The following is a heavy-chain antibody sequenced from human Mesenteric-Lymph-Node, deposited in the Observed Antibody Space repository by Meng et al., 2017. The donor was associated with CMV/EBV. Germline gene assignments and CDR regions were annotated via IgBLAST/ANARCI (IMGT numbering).Heavy chain of an antibody. CDR2: IIPILGIA. CDR1: GGTFSSYT. Sequence: SVKVSCKASGGTFSSYTISWVRQAPGQGLEWMGRIIPILGIANYAQKFQGRVTFTADKSTSTAYMELSSLRSEDTAVYYCARGGYCSSTSCFLNYYYYGMDVWGQGTTVTVSS. CDR3: ARGGYCSSTSCFLNYYYYGMDV. J-gene: IGHJ6*02. D-gene: IGHD2-2*01. V-gene: IGHV1-69*02.